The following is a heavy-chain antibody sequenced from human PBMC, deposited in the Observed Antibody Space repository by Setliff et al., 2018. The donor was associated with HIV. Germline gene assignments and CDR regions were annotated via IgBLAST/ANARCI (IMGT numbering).Heavy chain of an antibody. D-gene: IGHD1-20*01. CDR3: VRDITTCWDV. CDR2: MSTGGGIK. Sequence: GGSLRLSCAASGFTFSDYYMSWIRQAPGKGLEWVAVMSTGGGIKICADSVKGRFTISRDNSRNTLFLQMNNLRPEDTAVYYCVRDITTCWDVWGQGTTVTVSS. V-gene: IGHV3-30*03. CDR1: GFTFSDYY. J-gene: IGHJ6*02.